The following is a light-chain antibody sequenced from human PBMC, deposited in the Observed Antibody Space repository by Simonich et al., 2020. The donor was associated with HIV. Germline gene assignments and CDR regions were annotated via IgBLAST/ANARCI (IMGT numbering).Light chain of an antibody. CDR2: LGS. CDR1: QSLLHSNGYNY. CDR3: MQARQTPFT. J-gene: IGKJ3*01. V-gene: IGKV2-28*01. Sequence: DVVMTQSPLSLPVTPGEPASISCMSSQSLLHSNGYNYLDWYLQKPGQSPQLLIYLGSNRASGVPDRFSGSGSGTDFTLKISRVEAEDVGVYYCMQARQTPFTFGPGTKVDIK.